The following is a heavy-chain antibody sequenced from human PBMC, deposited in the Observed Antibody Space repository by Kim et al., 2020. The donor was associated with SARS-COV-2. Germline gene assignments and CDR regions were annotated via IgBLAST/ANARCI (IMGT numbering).Heavy chain of an antibody. J-gene: IGHJ5*02. Sequence: GESLKISCKGSGYSFTSYWISWVRQMPGKGLEWMGRIDPSDSYTNYSPSFQGHVTISADKSISTAYLQWSSLKASDTAMYYCARRDTVIVNAPGDWFDPWGQGTLVTVSS. CDR3: ARRDTVIVNAPGDWFDP. CDR1: GYSFTSYW. CDR2: IDPSDSYT. D-gene: IGHD3-22*01. V-gene: IGHV5-10-1*01.